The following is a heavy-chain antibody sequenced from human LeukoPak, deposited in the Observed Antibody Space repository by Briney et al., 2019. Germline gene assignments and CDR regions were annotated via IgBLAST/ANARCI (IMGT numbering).Heavy chain of an antibody. CDR2: IHYTGNT. CDR1: GFTFSSYG. V-gene: IGHV4-31*02. D-gene: IGHD4-17*01. CDR3: AGDRGDYGDLDAFHI. Sequence: LRLSCAASGFTFSSYGMHWIRQHPGEGLEWIGYIHYTGNTYYNPSLKSPVFISLDTPKNQFSLKLTSVSAADTAVYYCAGDRGDYGDLDAFHIWGQGTLVTVSS. J-gene: IGHJ3*02.